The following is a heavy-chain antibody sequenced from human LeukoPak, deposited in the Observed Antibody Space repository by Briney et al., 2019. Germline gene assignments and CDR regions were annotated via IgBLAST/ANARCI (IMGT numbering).Heavy chain of an antibody. CDR2: ISAYNGNT. CDR1: GYPFPSYG. CDR3: ARDTPYYYDSSGPLDY. J-gene: IGHJ4*02. V-gene: IGHV1-18*01. Sequence: ATVKLPCKHNGYPFPSYGISRVRQAPGQGLECKRWISAYNGNTNYAQKLQGRVTMTTDTSTSTAYMELRSLRSDDTAVYYCARDTPYYYDSSGPLDYWGQGTLVTVSS. D-gene: IGHD3-22*01.